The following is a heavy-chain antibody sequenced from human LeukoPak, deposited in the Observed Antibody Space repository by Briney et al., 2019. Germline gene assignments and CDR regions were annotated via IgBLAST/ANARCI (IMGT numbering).Heavy chain of an antibody. D-gene: IGHD1-1*01. CDR3: AKDRYNWNDDTQSWFDP. V-gene: IGHV3-23*01. CDR2: ISGSGGST. Sequence: GGSLRLSCAASGFTFSSYAMSWVRQAPGKGLEWVSAISGSGGSTYYADSVKGRFTISRDNSKNTLYLQMNSLRAEDTAVYYCAKDRYNWNDDTQSWFDPWGQGTLVTVSS. CDR1: GFTFSSYA. J-gene: IGHJ5*02.